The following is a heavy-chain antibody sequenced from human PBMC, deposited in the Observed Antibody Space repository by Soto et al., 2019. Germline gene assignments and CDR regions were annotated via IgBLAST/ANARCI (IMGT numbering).Heavy chain of an antibody. Sequence: ASVKVSCKASGYTFTSYGISWVRQAPGQGLEWMGWISAYNGNTNYAQKLQGRVTMTTDTSTSTAYMELRSLRSDDTAVYYCASPRAYSSSWYYFDYWGQGTLVTVSS. CDR1: GYTFTSYG. CDR2: ISAYNGNT. V-gene: IGHV1-18*01. CDR3: ASPRAYSSSWYYFDY. D-gene: IGHD6-13*01. J-gene: IGHJ4*02.